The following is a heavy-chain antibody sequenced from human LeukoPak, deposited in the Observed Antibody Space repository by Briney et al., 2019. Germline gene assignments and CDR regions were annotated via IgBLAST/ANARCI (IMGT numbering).Heavy chain of an antibody. J-gene: IGHJ4*02. CDR2: ISSSSSYI. Sequence: PGGSLRLSCAASGFTFSSYSMNWVRQAPGKGLEWVSSISSSSSYIYYADSVKGRFTISRDNAKNSLYLQMNSLRAEDTALYYCAKDWTTVVTPKGYYFDSWGEGTLVTVSS. V-gene: IGHV3-21*04. CDR3: AKDWTTVVTPKGYYFDS. D-gene: IGHD4-23*01. CDR1: GFTFSSYS.